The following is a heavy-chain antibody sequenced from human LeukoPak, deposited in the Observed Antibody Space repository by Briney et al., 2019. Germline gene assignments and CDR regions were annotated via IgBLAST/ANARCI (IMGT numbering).Heavy chain of an antibody. CDR1: GLTFSNVW. D-gene: IGHD2-21*01. CDR3: ASFRDTVN. J-gene: IGHJ3*01. V-gene: IGHV3-74*01. CDR2: INTAGST. Sequence: PGGSLRLSCEVSGLTFSNVWMHWVRQAPGQGLVWVSRINTAGSTVYADPVKGRFTISRDNAKNMVYLQMNSLRTEDTAVYYCASFRDTVNWGRGTMVTVSS.